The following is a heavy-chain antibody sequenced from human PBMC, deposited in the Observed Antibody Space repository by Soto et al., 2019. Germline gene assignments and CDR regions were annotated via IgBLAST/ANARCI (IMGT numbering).Heavy chain of an antibody. Sequence: SETLSLTCTVSGGSISSGDYYWSWIRQPPGKGLEWIGYIYYSGSTYYNPSLKSRVTISVDTSKNQFSLKLSSVTAADTAVYYCAREGAGGRFDPWGQGTLVTVSA. CDR3: AREGAGGRFDP. CDR2: IYYSGST. CDR1: GGSISSGDYY. J-gene: IGHJ5*02. V-gene: IGHV4-30-4*01. D-gene: IGHD1-1*01.